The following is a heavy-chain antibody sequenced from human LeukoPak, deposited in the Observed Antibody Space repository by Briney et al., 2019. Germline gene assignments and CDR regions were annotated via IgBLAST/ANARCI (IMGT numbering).Heavy chain of an antibody. CDR1: GFTFSSYS. J-gene: IGHJ3*02. D-gene: IGHD3/OR15-3a*01. CDR3: ARGLRSLFGPLLGAFDI. Sequence: GGSLSLSCAASGFTFSSYSMNWVRQAPGKGLEWVSYISSSSSTIYYADSVKGRFTISRDNAKNSLYLQMNSLRAEDTAVYYCARGLRSLFGPLLGAFDIWGQGTMVTVSS. CDR2: ISSSSSTI. V-gene: IGHV3-48*01.